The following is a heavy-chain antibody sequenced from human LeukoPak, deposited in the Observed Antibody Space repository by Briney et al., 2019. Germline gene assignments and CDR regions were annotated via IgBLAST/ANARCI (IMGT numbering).Heavy chain of an antibody. CDR1: GFTFSSYA. CDR2: IRSKAYGGTT. Sequence: GGSLRLSCAASGFTFSSYAMHWVRQAPGKGLEWVGFIRSKAYGGTTEYAASVKGRFTISRDDSKSIAYLQMNSLKTEDTAVYYCTRDRERYFDWLLVGGYYYYYGMDVWGQGTTVTVSS. D-gene: IGHD3-9*01. CDR3: TRDRERYFDWLLVGGYYYYYGMDV. V-gene: IGHV3-49*04. J-gene: IGHJ6*02.